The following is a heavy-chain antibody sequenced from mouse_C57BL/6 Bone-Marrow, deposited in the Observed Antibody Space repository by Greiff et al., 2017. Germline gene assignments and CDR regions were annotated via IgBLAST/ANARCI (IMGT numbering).Heavy chain of an antibody. J-gene: IGHJ2*01. D-gene: IGHD1-1*01. V-gene: IGHV1-54*01. CDR2: INPGSGGT. Sequence: VQLQQSGAELVRPGTSVKVSCKASGYAFTNYLIEWVKQRPGQGLEWIGVINPGSGGTNYNEKFKGKATLTADKSSSTAYMQLSSLPSEDSAVYFCARSQITTVVAPYYFDYWGQGTTLTVSS. CDR1: GYAFTNYL. CDR3: ARSQITTVVAPYYFDY.